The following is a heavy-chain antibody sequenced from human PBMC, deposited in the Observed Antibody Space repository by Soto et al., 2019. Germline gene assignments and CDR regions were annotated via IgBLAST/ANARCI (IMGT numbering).Heavy chain of an antibody. Sequence: GGSLRLSCAASGFTFSSYAMSWVRQAPGKGLEWVSAISGSGGSTYYADSVKGRFTISRDNSKNTLYLQMNSLRAEDTAVYYCAKDPYSSGWYGRGFDYWGQGTLVTVSS. D-gene: IGHD6-19*01. J-gene: IGHJ4*02. CDR2: ISGSGGST. V-gene: IGHV3-23*01. CDR3: AKDPYSSGWYGRGFDY. CDR1: GFTFSSYA.